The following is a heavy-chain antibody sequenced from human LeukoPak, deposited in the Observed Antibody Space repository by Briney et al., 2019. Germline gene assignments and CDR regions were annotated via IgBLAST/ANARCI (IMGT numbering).Heavy chain of an antibody. CDR2: ISYDGSNK. CDR1: GFTFSNYG. J-gene: IGHJ6*02. V-gene: IGHV3-30*18. CDR3: AKDVLLWFGEFKTYGMDV. D-gene: IGHD3-10*01. Sequence: PGGSLRLSCAASGFTFSNYGMHWVRQAPGKGLEWVAAISYDGSNKYYADSVKGRLTISRDNSKNTLYLQMNSLRAEDTAVYYCAKDVLLWFGEFKTYGMDVWGQGTTVTVSS.